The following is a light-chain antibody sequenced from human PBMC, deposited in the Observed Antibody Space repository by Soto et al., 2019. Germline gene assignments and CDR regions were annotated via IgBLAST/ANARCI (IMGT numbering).Light chain of an antibody. CDR2: STS. CDR3: LLYYGGLRV. CDR1: TGAVTGAHY. Sequence: QAVVTQEPSLTVSPGGTVTLTCASSTGAVTGAHYPNWFQQKPGQAPRALIYSTSYKHSWTPARFSGSLLGGQAALTLSGVLPKDDGEYYCLLYYGGLRVFGGGTKLTVL. V-gene: IGLV7-43*01. J-gene: IGLJ3*02.